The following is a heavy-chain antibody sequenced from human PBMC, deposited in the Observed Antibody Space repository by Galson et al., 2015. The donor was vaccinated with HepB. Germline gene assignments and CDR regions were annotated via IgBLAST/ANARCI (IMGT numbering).Heavy chain of an antibody. CDR3: ARETGGSGSYRGYDV. D-gene: IGHD3-10*01. Sequence: VTVSCKASGYTFTGYYMHWVRQAPGQGLEWMGWIKPDSGGTNYAQKFQGRVTMTRDTSISTAYMDLGSLTSDDTAVYYCARETGGSGSYRGYDVWGQGTMVTVSS. CDR2: IKPDSGGT. J-gene: IGHJ3*01. CDR1: GYTFTGYY. V-gene: IGHV1-2*02.